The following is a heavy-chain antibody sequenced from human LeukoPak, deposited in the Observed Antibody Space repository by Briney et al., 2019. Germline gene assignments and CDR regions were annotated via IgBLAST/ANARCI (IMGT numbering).Heavy chain of an antibody. CDR2: INAGNGNT. D-gene: IGHD2-2*01. J-gene: IGHJ3*02. CDR3: AARHSSNDAFDI. CDR1: GYTFTTHP. Sequence: GASVKVSCKASGYTFTTHPIHWVRQAPGQRLEWMGWINAGNGNTKYSQKFQGRVTITRDTSASTAYMELSSLRSEDTAVYYCAARHSSNDAFDIWGQGTMVTVSS. V-gene: IGHV1-3*01.